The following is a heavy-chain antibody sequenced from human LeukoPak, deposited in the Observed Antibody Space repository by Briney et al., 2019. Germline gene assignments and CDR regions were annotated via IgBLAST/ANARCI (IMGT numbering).Heavy chain of an antibody. CDR2: ISSSSSYI. J-gene: IGHJ4*02. V-gene: IGHV3-21*01. CDR3: ARDSRGVRGAPDY. CDR1: GFTFSSYS. Sequence: GGSLRLSCAASGFTFSSYSMNWVRQAPGKGLKWVSSISSSSSYIYYADSVKGRFTISRDNAKNSLYLQMNSLRAEDAAVYYCARDSRGVRGAPDYWGQGTLVTVSS. D-gene: IGHD3-10*01.